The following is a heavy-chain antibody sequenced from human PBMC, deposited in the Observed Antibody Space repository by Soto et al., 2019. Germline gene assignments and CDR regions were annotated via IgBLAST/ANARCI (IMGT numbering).Heavy chain of an antibody. V-gene: IGHV1-3*01. Sequence: APVKVSCKASGYTFTGYAIHWVRQAPGQRLEWMGWINGGNGDTKYSQKFQGRVTITRDTSASTAYMELTSLGSEDTALYHCARGYCSSTSCQYYFDYWGQGTPVTVSS. J-gene: IGHJ4*02. D-gene: IGHD2-2*01. CDR3: ARGYCSSTSCQYYFDY. CDR1: GYTFTGYA. CDR2: INGGNGDT.